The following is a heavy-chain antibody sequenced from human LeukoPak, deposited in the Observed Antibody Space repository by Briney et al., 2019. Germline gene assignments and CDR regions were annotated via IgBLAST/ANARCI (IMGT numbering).Heavy chain of an antibody. Sequence: GGSLRLSCAASGFTFSNYGMHWVRQAPGKGLEWVAVISYDGSNKYYADSVKGRFTISRDNSKNTLYLQMNSLRAEDTAVYYCAKDHIEMATILGYWGQGTLVTVSS. V-gene: IGHV3-30*18. CDR3: AKDHIEMATILGY. D-gene: IGHD5-24*01. CDR1: GFTFSNYG. J-gene: IGHJ4*02. CDR2: ISYDGSNK.